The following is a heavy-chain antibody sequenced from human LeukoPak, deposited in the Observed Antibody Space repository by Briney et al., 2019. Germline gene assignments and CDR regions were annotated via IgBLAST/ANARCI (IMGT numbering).Heavy chain of an antibody. CDR3: AREKISSGCYYFDY. CDR2: IITIFGTA. CDR1: GGTFSSYA. D-gene: IGHD4/OR15-4a*01. J-gene: IGHJ4*02. Sequence: SVKVSCKASGGTFSSYAISWVRQAPGPGLERMGGIITIFGTANYAQKFRGRVTITTYEATSTAYMELSSLRSEDTAVYYCAREKISSGCYYFDYWGQGTLVTVSS. V-gene: IGHV1-69*05.